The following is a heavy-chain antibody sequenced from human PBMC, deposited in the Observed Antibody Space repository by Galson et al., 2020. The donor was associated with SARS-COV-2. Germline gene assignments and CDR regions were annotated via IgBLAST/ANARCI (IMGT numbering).Heavy chain of an antibody. V-gene: IGHV1-2*06. CDR3: AGEYQLLPNWFDP. J-gene: IGHJ5*02. Sequence: ASVKVSCKASGYTFTGYYMHWVRQAPVQGLEWMGRINPNSGGTNYAQKFQGRVTMTRDTSISTAYMELSRLRSDDTAVYYCAGEYQLLPNWFDPWSQGTLVTVSS. D-gene: IGHD2-2*01. CDR1: GYTFTGYY. CDR2: INPNSGGT.